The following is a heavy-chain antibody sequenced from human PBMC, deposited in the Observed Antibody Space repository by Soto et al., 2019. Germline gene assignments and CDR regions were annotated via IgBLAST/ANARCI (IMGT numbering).Heavy chain of an antibody. CDR2: ISTYNGNT. Sequence: QVQLVQSGAEMKKPGASVKVSCKASGYSFSLYGISWVRQAPGQGLEWMGWISTYNGNTKYAQKFQDRVTFTTDTPTSTAYMEVTSLGSDDTAEYYFARMIASSLDYWGQGPLVTLS. J-gene: IGHJ4*02. CDR3: ARMIASSLDY. CDR1: GYSFSLYG. V-gene: IGHV1-18*04. D-gene: IGHD2-21*01.